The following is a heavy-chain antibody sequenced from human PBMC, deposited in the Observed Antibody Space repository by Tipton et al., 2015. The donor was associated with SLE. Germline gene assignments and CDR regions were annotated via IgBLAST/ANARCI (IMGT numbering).Heavy chain of an antibody. D-gene: IGHD3-16*01. CDR1: GDSISTGYY. CDR3: AREDTPTGRMISSGGDPVSAFDI. V-gene: IGHV4-38-2*02. CDR2: IYHTGST. Sequence: TLSLTCTVSGDSISTGYYWGWIRRPPGKGLEWIGNIYHTGSTYYNPSLMSRLTMSVDKSKNQLSLKLTSVTAADTAIYYCAREDTPTGRMISSGGDPVSAFDIWGPGIMVTVSS. J-gene: IGHJ3*02.